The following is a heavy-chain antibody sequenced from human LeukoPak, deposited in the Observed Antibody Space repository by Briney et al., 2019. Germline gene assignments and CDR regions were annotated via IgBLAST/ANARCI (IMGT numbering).Heavy chain of an antibody. J-gene: IGHJ3*01. D-gene: IGHD2-15*01. CDR3: AGHVSWYSGGFEL. CDR1: GGSIGTDY. V-gene: IGHV4-4*08. CDR2: VYSRGSP. Sequence: SETLSLTCIVSGGSIGTDYWSWIRQPPGRRLEWIGFVYSRGSPTYNPSLHSLVAMSIDMSKNQFSMNLSAVTAADTAVYYGAGHVSWYSGGFELWGQGTMVTVSS.